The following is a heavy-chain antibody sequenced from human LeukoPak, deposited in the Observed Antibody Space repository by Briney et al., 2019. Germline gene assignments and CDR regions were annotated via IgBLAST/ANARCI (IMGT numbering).Heavy chain of an antibody. CDR2: INPSSNAA. CDR3: ARSSELLDFDT. V-gene: IGHV1-2*02. J-gene: IGHJ4*02. CDR1: GYTFSDYT. Sequence: AASVKVSCKTSGYTFSDYTIHWVRQAPGQGLEWMGWINPSSNAANYAQRFEGRVSLTRDTSISTADMVLTSLTSDDTGVYYCARSSELLDFDTWGQGTLVSVSS. D-gene: IGHD3-10*01.